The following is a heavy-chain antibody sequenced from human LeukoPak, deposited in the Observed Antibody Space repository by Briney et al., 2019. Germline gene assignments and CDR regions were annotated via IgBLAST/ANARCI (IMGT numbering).Heavy chain of an antibody. CDR3: ARRMRYSNSYYFDY. D-gene: IGHD4-11*01. CDR2: IYPGDSDT. V-gene: IGHV5-51*01. CDR1: GYSFTSYW. J-gene: IGHJ4*02. Sequence: GESLKISCKGSGYSFTSYWIGWVRQMPGKGLEWMGIIYPGDSDTIYSPSFQGQVTISADKSINTAYLQWSSLKASDTAMYYCARRMRYSNSYYFDYWGQGTLVTASS.